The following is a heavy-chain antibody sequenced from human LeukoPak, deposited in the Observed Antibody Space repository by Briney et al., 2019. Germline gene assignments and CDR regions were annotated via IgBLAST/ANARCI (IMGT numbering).Heavy chain of an antibody. CDR3: ARMVDRYYYDSSSYYYLVVRSAGLDY. Sequence: TSETLSLTCAVYGGSFSGYYWSWLRQPPGKGLEWVGEINNSGSTNYNPSLKNGVTISVNTSKNQFSLKLSSVPAAYTAVYYCARMVDRYYYDSSSYYYLVVRSAGLDYWGQGTLVTGSS. D-gene: IGHD3-22*01. J-gene: IGHJ4*02. CDR2: INNSGST. V-gene: IGHV4-34*01. CDR1: GGSFSGYY.